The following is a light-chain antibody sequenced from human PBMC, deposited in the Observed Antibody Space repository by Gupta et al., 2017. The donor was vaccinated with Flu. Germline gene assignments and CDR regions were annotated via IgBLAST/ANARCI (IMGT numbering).Light chain of an antibody. V-gene: IGKV3-20*01. J-gene: IGKJ1*01. Sequence: LAWYQQKPGQAPRLLIFGASSRATGIPDRFSGSGSGTDFALTISRLEPEDFAVYYCQQDGGSPRTFGQGTKVEIK. CDR2: GAS. CDR3: QQDGGSPRT.